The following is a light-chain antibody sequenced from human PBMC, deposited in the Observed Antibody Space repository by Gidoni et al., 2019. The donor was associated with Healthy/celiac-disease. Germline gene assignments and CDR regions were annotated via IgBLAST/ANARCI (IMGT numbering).Light chain of an antibody. J-gene: IGKJ3*01. CDR2: WAS. CDR3: QQYYSTRLT. CDR1: QSVLYSSNNKNY. V-gene: IGKV4-1*01. Sequence: DIVMTQSPDSLAVSLGERATINCKSSQSVLYSSNNKNYLAWYQQKPGQPPKLLIYWASTRESGVPDRFSGSGSGTDFTLTISSLQAEDVAVYYCQQYYSTRLTFXPXTKVDIK.